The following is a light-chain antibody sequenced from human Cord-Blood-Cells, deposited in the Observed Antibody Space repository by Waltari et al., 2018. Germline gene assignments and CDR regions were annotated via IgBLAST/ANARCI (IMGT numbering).Light chain of an antibody. CDR2: HTS. CDR3: LLSYSGAWV. J-gene: IGLJ3*02. Sequence: QAVVPQEPSLSVSPGGTVTLTCGSSTGAVTSGHYPYWFQQKPGQAPRTLIYHTSNKHSWTPARFSGSLLGGKAALTLAGAQPEDEAEYYCLLSYSGAWVFGGGTKLTVL. CDR1: TGAVTSGHY. V-gene: IGLV7-46*01.